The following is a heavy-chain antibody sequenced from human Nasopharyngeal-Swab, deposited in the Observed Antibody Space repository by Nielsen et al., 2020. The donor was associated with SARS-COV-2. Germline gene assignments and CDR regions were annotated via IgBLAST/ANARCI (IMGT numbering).Heavy chain of an antibody. Sequence: WVRQAPGQGLEWMGRINPNSGGTNYAQKFQGRVTMTRDTSISTACMELSRLRSDDTAVYYCARERQRANWFDPWGQGTLVTVSS. J-gene: IGHJ5*02. CDR3: ARERQRANWFDP. CDR2: INPNSGGT. D-gene: IGHD6-25*01. V-gene: IGHV1-2*06.